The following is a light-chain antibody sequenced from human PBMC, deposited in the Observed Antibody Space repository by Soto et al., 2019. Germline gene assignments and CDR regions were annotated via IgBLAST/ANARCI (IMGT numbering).Light chain of an antibody. Sequence: QSVRTQPPSVSGAPGQRVTNSCTGSSSNIGAGYDVHWYQQLPGTAPKLLIYGNSNRPSGVPDRFSGSKSGTSASLAITGLQAEDEADYYCQSYDSSLSALFGGGTKLTVL. V-gene: IGLV1-40*01. CDR1: SSNIGAGYD. CDR3: QSYDSSLSAL. CDR2: GNS. J-gene: IGLJ3*02.